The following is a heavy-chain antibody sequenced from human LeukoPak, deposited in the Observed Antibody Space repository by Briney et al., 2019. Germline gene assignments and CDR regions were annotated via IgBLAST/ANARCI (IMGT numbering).Heavy chain of an antibody. CDR1: SGSFSGYY. CDR3: VSSLNYYYGMDV. V-gene: IGHV4-59*08. Sequence: SETLSLTCAVYSGSFSGYYWSRIRQPPGKGLEWIGYIYYSGSTNYNPSLKSRVTISVDTSKNQFSLKLSSVTAADTAVYYCVSSLNYYYGMDVWGQGTTVTVSS. J-gene: IGHJ6*02. CDR2: IYYSGST.